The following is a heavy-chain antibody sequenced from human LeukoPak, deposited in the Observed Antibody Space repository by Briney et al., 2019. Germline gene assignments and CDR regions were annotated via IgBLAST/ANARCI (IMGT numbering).Heavy chain of an antibody. Sequence: PGGSVTLLCAACGHIYSSYSMQWARHATGKGLVWVSSISSSSSYIYYADSVKGRFTISRDNAKNSLYLQMNSLRAEDTAVYYCARSQNYGSGSYHLDYWGQGTLVTVSS. CDR2: ISSSSSYI. CDR1: GHIYSSYS. CDR3: ARSQNYGSGSYHLDY. J-gene: IGHJ4*02. D-gene: IGHD3-10*01. V-gene: IGHV3-21*01.